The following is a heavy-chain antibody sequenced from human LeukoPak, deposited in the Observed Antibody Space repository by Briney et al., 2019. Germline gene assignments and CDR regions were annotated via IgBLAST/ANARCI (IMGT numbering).Heavy chain of an antibody. D-gene: IGHD4-23*01. CDR2: IYSGGTT. CDR3: ARRAGGYSHPYDY. V-gene: IGHV3-53*01. J-gene: IGHJ4*02. Sequence: GGSLRLSCAVSGFTVSGNYMSWVRQAPGKGLEWVSLIYSGGTTYYADSVKGRFTISRDNSKSTLYLQMNSLRAEDTAVYYCARRAGGYSHPYDYWGQGILVTVSS. CDR1: GFTVSGNY.